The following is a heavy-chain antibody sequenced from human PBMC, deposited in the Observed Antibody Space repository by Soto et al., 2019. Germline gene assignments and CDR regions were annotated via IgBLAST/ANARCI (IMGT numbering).Heavy chain of an antibody. CDR2: ISSSSSTI. CDR3: ELLMAPGY. CDR1: GFTFSSYS. D-gene: IGHD3-10*01. V-gene: IGHV3-48*02. Sequence: GGSLRLSCAASGFTFSSYSMNWVRQAPGKGLEWVSYISSSSSTIYYADSVKGRFTISRDNAKNSLYLQMNSLRDEGTSVYYCELLMAPGYWGQGTLVTVSS. J-gene: IGHJ4*02.